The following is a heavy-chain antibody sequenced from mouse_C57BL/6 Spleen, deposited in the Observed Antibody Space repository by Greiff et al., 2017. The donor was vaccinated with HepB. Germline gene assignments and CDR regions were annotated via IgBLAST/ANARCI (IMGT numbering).Heavy chain of an antibody. Sequence: VQLVESGGDLVKPGGSLKLSCAASGFTFSSYGMSWVRQTPDKRLEWVATISSGGSYTYYPDSVKGRFTISRDNAKNTLYLQMSSLKSEDTAMYYCARQGGSSLWYFDVWGTGTTVTVSS. CDR2: ISSGGSYT. V-gene: IGHV5-6*01. J-gene: IGHJ1*03. CDR1: GFTFSSYG. D-gene: IGHD1-1*01. CDR3: ARQGGSSLWYFDV.